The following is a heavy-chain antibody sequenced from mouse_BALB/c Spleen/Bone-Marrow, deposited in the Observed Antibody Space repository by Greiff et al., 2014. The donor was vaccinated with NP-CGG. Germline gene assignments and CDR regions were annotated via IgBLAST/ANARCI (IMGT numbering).Heavy chain of an antibody. D-gene: IGHD2-2*01. J-gene: IGHJ2*01. V-gene: IGHV1S22*01. CDR3: TREGWLRYFDY. Sequence: LQQPGSELVRPGASVKLSCEASGYTFTSYWMHWVKQRHGQGLEWIGNIYPGSGSTNYDEKFKSKGTLTVDTSSSTAYMHLSSLTSEDSAVYYCTREGWLRYFDYWGQGTTLTVSS. CDR1: GYTFTSYW. CDR2: IYPGSGST.